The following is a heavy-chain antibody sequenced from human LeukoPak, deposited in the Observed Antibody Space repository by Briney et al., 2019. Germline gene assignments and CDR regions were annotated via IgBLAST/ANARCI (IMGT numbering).Heavy chain of an antibody. Sequence: SETLSLTCALSGYSINTVHYWGWTRQPPGKGLEWTVDISQSGIASYNQSLRRRVFPSLDTSHNHLCMQMTAVTAADPPLYFSTRASVKQRIVAGNSFDYWGQGTLGTVSS. V-gene: IGHV4-38-2*01. D-gene: IGHD2-15*01. CDR2: ISQSGIA. CDR1: GYSINTVHY. CDR3: TRASVKQRIVAGNSFDY. J-gene: IGHJ4*02.